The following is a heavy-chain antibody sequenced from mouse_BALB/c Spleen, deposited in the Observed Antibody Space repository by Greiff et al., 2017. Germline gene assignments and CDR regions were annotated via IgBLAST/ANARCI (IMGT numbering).Heavy chain of an antibody. CDR2: ISNGGGST. V-gene: IGHV5-12-2*01. J-gene: IGHJ4*01. CDR3: ARHKITTVGYAMDY. Sequence: EVKLVESGGGLVQPGGSLKLSCAASGFTFSSYTMSWVRQTPEKRLEWVAYISNGGGSTYYPDTVKGRFTISRDNAKNTLYLQMSSLKSEDTAMYYCARHKITTVGYAMDYWGQGTSVTVSS. CDR1: GFTFSSYT. D-gene: IGHD1-1*01.